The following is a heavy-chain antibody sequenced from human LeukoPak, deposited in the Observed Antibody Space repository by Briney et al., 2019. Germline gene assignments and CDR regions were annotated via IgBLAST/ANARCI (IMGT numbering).Heavy chain of an antibody. CDR1: GYTFTSYG. Sequence: GSVKVSCKASGYTFTSYGISWVRQAPGQGLEWMGWISAYNGNTNYAQKLQGRVTMTTDTSTSTAYMELRSLRSDDTAVYYCARIRVYCSGGSCYYYYGMDVWGQGTTVTVSS. CDR2: ISAYNGNT. V-gene: IGHV1-18*01. CDR3: ARIRVYCSGGSCYYYYGMDV. J-gene: IGHJ6*02. D-gene: IGHD2-15*01.